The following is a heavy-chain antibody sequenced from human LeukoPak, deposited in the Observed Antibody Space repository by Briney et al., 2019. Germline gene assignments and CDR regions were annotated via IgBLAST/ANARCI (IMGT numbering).Heavy chain of an antibody. D-gene: IGHD3-9*01. Sequence: PGGSLRLSCAASGFTFSNYAMGWVRQAPGKGLEWVSAITGSGGNTYYADSVKGRFTISRDNSKNTVFLQMNSLRHEDTAIYYCVIWGDYDVLTGYYVFDYWGQGTLVTVSS. J-gene: IGHJ4*02. CDR1: GFTFSNYA. V-gene: IGHV3-23*01. CDR3: VIWGDYDVLTGYYVFDY. CDR2: ITGSGGNT.